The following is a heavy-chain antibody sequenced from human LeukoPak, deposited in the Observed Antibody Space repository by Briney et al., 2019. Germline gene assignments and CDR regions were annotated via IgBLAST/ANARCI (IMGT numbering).Heavy chain of an antibody. Sequence: SETLSLTCTVSGDSISSGNYYWTWIRQPPGKGLEWIGYIYYSGSTFYNPSLKSRVTMSVDTSKNEFSLKLSSVTAADTAVYYCAREFWSGSYSDKWGQGTLVTVSS. J-gene: IGHJ4*02. CDR2: IYYSGST. CDR3: AREFWSGSYSDK. V-gene: IGHV4-30-4*01. D-gene: IGHD3-3*01. CDR1: GDSISSGNYY.